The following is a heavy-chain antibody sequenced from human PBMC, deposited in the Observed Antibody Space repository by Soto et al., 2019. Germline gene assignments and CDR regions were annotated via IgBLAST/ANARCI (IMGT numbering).Heavy chain of an antibody. CDR3: ARAFL. J-gene: IGHJ4*02. V-gene: IGHV3-7*01. Sequence: GGSLRLSCVASGFTISNTWMSWVRQAPGKGPEWVASIKNDGSEIYYVDSVKGRFTISRDNAKNSLFLQMNSLRAEDTAVYYCARAFLWGQGALVTVSS. CDR2: IKNDGSEI. CDR1: GFTISNTW.